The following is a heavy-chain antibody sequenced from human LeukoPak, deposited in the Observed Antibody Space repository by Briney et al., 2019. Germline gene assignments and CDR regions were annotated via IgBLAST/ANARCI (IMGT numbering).Heavy chain of an antibody. CDR3: ARDLFSGY. Sequence: GGSLRLSCAASGFTFSSYSMNWVRQAPGKGLEWVSSISSSSGYIYYADSVKGRFTISRDNAKNSLYLQMNSLRAEDTAVYYCARDLFSGYWGQGTLVAVSS. J-gene: IGHJ4*02. CDR2: ISSSSGYI. V-gene: IGHV3-21*01. CDR1: GFTFSSYS. D-gene: IGHD3-3*02.